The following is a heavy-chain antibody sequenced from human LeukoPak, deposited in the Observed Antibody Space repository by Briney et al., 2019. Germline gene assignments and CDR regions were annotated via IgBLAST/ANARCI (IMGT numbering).Heavy chain of an antibody. Sequence: QPGGSLRLSCAASGFTFSSYEMNWVRQAPGKGLEWVSYISSSGSTVYYADSVKGRFTISRDNAKNSLYLQMNSLRAEDTAVYYCAREGYSGSSTFFDYWGQGTLVTVSS. J-gene: IGHJ4*02. CDR1: GFTFSSYE. CDR3: AREGYSGSSTFFDY. CDR2: ISSSGSTV. V-gene: IGHV3-48*03. D-gene: IGHD1-26*01.